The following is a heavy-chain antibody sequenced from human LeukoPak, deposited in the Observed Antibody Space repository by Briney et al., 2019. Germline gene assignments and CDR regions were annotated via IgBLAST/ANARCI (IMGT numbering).Heavy chain of an antibody. CDR3: ARPGGGGPKWYFDL. V-gene: IGHV4-39*01. D-gene: IGHD3-16*01. J-gene: IGHJ2*01. CDR1: GGSISSSSYY. Sequence: PSETLSLTFTVSGGSISSSSYYWGWIRQPPGKGLEWIGSIYYSGSTYYNPSLKSRVTISVDTSKNQFSLKLSSVTAADTAVYYCARPGGGGPKWYFDLWGRGTLVTVSS. CDR2: IYYSGST.